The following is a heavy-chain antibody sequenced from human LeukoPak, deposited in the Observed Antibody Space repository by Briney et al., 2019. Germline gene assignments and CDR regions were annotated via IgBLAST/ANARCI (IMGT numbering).Heavy chain of an antibody. V-gene: IGHV1-2*02. J-gene: IGHJ4*02. D-gene: IGHD2-15*01. CDR1: GYTFTSYG. Sequence: ASVKVSCKASGYTFTSYGISWVRQAPGQGLEWMGWINPNSGGTNYAQKFQGRVTMTRDTSISTAYMELCRLRSDDTAVYYCARGYCSGGSCSGYFDYWGQGTLVTVSS. CDR3: ARGYCSGGSCSGYFDY. CDR2: INPNSGGT.